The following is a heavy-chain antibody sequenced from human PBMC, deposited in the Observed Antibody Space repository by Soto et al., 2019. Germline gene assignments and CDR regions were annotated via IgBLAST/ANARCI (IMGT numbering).Heavy chain of an antibody. CDR2: ISAYNGNT. Sequence: ASVKVSCKASGYTFTSYGISWVRQAPGQGLEWMGWISAYNGNTNYAQKLQGRVTMTTDTSTSTAYMELRSLRSDDTAVYYCARDLSRVPEYSSSSGYWGQGTLVTVSS. CDR3: ARDLSRVPEYSSSSGY. D-gene: IGHD6-6*01. V-gene: IGHV1-18*01. J-gene: IGHJ4*02. CDR1: GYTFTSYG.